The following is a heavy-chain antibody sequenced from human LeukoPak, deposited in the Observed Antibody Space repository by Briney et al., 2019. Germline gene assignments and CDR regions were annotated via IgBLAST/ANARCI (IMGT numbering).Heavy chain of an antibody. J-gene: IGHJ4*02. Sequence: GGSLRLSCAASGFTFSDYYMSWIRQAPGKGLEWVSYISSSGSTIYYADSVKGRFTISRDNAKNSLYLQINSLRAEDTAVYYVAVGRNRGNYYDSSGYYYYWGQGTLVTVSS. D-gene: IGHD3-22*01. V-gene: IGHV3-11*04. CDR2: ISSSGSTI. CDR3: AVGRNRGNYYDSSGYYYY. CDR1: GFTFSDYY.